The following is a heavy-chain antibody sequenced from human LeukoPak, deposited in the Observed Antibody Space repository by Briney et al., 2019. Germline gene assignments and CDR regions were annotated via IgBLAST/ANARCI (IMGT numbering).Heavy chain of an antibody. Sequence: GGSLRLSCAASGFTFSGFAMSWVRQAPGKGLEWVSVISGRGDSTYYADSVKGRFTISRDNSKSTVYLQMNSLRAEDTAVYYCARETGDFDSWGQGTLVIVSS. CDR2: ISGRGDST. D-gene: IGHD7-27*01. CDR1: GFTFSGFA. J-gene: IGHJ4*02. CDR3: ARETGDFDS. V-gene: IGHV3-23*01.